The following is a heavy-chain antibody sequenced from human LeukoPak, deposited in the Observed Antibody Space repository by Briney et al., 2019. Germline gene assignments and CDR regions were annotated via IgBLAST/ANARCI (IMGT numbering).Heavy chain of an antibody. CDR1: GFTFTSSS. Sequence: SVKVSCKASGFTFTSSSMHWVRQARGQRLEWMGWIVFAGGNTIYAQKFQERVTITRDMSTSTAYIELSSLRSEDTAVYYCAADLNGVDTDMVHYYYYGMDVCGQGTTVTVSS. CDR3: AADLNGVDTDMVHYYYYGMDV. J-gene: IGHJ6*01. D-gene: IGHD5-18*01. CDR2: IVFAGGNT. V-gene: IGHV1-58*02.